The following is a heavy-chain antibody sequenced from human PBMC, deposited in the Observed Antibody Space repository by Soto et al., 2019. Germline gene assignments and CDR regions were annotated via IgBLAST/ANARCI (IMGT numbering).Heavy chain of an antibody. Sequence: EVQLLESGGGLVQPGGSLRLSCAASGFSFTTYAMGWVRQAPGKGLEWVSAVSGSGSTTYYADSVKGRFIISRNNAKTTAYLYMVILRAEDTAVCYCARDPRYYDSGGYYDYWGQGTLVTVSS. D-gene: IGHD3-22*01. J-gene: IGHJ4*02. V-gene: IGHV3-23*01. CDR1: GFSFTTYA. CDR2: VSGSGSTT. CDR3: ARDPRYYDSGGYYDY.